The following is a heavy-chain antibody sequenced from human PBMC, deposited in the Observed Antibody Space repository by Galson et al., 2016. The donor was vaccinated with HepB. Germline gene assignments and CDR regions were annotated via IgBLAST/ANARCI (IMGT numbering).Heavy chain of an antibody. Sequence: SLRLSCAASGFTFDDYAMHWVRQVSGRGLEWVSGVTWNSENIGYADSVKGRFTISRDNANNSLYLQMNSLRAEDTAVYYCAKKSPGKELSPPDYWGQGTLVTVSS. CDR1: GFTFDDYA. V-gene: IGHV3-9*01. D-gene: IGHD1-26*01. J-gene: IGHJ4*02. CDR2: VTWNSENI. CDR3: AKKSPGKELSPPDY.